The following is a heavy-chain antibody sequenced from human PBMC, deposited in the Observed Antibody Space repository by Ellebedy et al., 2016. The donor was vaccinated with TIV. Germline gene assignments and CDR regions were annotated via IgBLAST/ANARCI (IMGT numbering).Heavy chain of an antibody. CDR3: AKNYGDYAYWFDP. V-gene: IGHV3-23*01. Sequence: GGSLRLSXAASGFTFSSYGMHWVRQAPGKGLEWVSAISGSGGSTYYADSVKGRFTISRDNSKNTLYLQMNSLRAEDTAVYYCAKNYGDYAYWFDPWGQGTLVTVSS. CDR1: GFTFSSYG. J-gene: IGHJ5*02. CDR2: ISGSGGST. D-gene: IGHD4-17*01.